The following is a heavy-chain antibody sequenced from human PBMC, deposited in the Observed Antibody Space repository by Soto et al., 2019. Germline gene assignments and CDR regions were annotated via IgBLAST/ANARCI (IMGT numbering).Heavy chain of an antibody. V-gene: IGHV5-51*01. Sequence: GESLKISCKGSGYSFASHWVAWVRQMPGKGLEWIGTIYPGDSDTKYSSAFRGHVTISADTSVSTAYLQWRSLEATDSAIYYCARYSGSYWHYLDFWGQGTLVTVYS. CDR1: GYSFASHW. CDR2: IYPGDSDT. CDR3: ARYSGSYWHYLDF. D-gene: IGHD1-26*01. J-gene: IGHJ4*02.